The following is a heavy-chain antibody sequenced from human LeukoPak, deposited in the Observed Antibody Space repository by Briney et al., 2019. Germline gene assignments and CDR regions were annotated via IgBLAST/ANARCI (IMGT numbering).Heavy chain of an antibody. CDR1: GGSISSSSYY. V-gene: IGHV4-39*07. Sequence: SETLSLTCTVSGGSISSSSYYWGWIRQPPGKGLEWIGSIYYSGSTYYNPSLKSRVTISVDTSKNQFSLKLSSVTAADTAVYYCARDGAPVAGTPIDYWGQGTLVTVSS. J-gene: IGHJ4*02. CDR2: IYYSGST. CDR3: ARDGAPVAGTPIDY. D-gene: IGHD6-19*01.